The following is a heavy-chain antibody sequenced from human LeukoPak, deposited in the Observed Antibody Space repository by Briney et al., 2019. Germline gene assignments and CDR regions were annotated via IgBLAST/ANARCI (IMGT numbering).Heavy chain of an antibody. J-gene: IGHJ4*02. CDR1: GGSVSSGSYY. CDR3: ARDDSGYYYGSSGNFGY. Sequence: SETLSPTCTVSGGSVSSGSYYWSWIRQPPGKGLEWIGYIYYSGSTNYNPSLKSRVTISVDTSKNQFSLKLSSVTAADTAVYYCARDDSGYYYGSSGNFGYWGQGTLVTVSS. V-gene: IGHV4-61*01. CDR2: IYYSGST. D-gene: IGHD3-22*01.